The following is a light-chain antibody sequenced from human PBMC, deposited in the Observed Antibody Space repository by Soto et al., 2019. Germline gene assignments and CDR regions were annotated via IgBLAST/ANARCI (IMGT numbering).Light chain of an antibody. J-gene: IGLJ2*01. Sequence: QSVLTQPPSVSGAPGQRVTISCTGTSSNVGACYDVPWYQQHPGTAPKLLIYGNSNRPSGVPDRFSGSKSGNSASLAITGLQAEDEADYYCQSYESSRSVVFGGGTKLTVL. CDR2: GNS. CDR3: QSYESSRSVV. V-gene: IGLV1-40*01. CDR1: SSNVGACYD.